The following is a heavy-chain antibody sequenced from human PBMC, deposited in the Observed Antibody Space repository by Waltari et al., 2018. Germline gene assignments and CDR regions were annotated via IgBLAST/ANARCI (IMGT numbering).Heavy chain of an antibody. V-gene: IGHV3-53*01. CDR3: ARRGSGWYEGYFDY. J-gene: IGHJ4*02. Sequence: EVQLVESGGGLIQPGGSLRLSCAASGFTVSSNYMSWVRQAPGKGLEWVSVIYSGGSTYYADSVKGRFTISRDNSKNTLYLQMNSLRAEDTAVYYCARRGSGWYEGYFDYWGQGTLVTVSS. CDR1: GFTVSSNY. CDR2: IYSGGST. D-gene: IGHD6-19*01.